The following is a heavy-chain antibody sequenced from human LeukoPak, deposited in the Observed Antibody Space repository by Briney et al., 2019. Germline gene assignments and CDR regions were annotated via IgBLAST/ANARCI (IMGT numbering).Heavy chain of an antibody. CDR2: IKEDGSEK. V-gene: IGHV3-7*03. D-gene: IGHD6-19*01. CDR3: ARVYGGWSPQDY. Sequence: GRSLRLSCAASGFTFSSYGMHWVRQAPGKGLEWVANIKEDGSEKYSVDSVKGRFTIARDNAKNSLYLQMNNLRVEDTAVYYCARVYGGWSPQDYWGQGTLVTVSS. CDR1: GFTFSSYG. J-gene: IGHJ4*02.